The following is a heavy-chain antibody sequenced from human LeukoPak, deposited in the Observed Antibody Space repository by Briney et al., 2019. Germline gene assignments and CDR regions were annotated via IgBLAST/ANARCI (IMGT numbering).Heavy chain of an antibody. J-gene: IGHJ4*02. CDR1: GGSISSYY. CDR3: ARVDGSPDY. Sequence: PSETLSLTCTVSGGSISSYYWSWIRQPSGKGLEWIGYIYYSGSTNYNPSLKSRVTISVDTSKNQFSLKLSSVTAEDTAVYFCARVDGSPDYWGQGTLVTVSS. D-gene: IGHD2-15*01. CDR2: IYYSGST. V-gene: IGHV4-59*01.